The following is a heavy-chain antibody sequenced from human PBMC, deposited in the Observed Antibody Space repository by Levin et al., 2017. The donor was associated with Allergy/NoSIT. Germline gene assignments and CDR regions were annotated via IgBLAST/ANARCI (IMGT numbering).Heavy chain of an antibody. Sequence: GESLKISCKASGYTFTGYYMHWVRQAPGQGLEWMGWINPNSGGTNYAQKFQGRVTMTRDTSISTAYMELSRLRSDDTAVYYCARDIPEKPRFLEWSNWFDPWGQGTLVTVSS. CDR3: ARDIPEKPRFLEWSNWFDP. D-gene: IGHD3-3*01. V-gene: IGHV1-2*02. CDR1: GYTFTGYY. CDR2: INPNSGGT. J-gene: IGHJ5*02.